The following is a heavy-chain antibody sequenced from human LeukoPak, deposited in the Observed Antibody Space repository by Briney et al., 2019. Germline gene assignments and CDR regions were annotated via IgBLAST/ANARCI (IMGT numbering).Heavy chain of an antibody. J-gene: IGHJ1*01. Sequence: GGSLRLSCAASGFIFSSYTMNWVRQAPGEGLEWVSSISDTSTYIYYADSVEGRFTISRDNAKSSLFLQMNSLRAEDTAVYYCTRAPPGRDGYSGYWGQGTVVTVST. CDR2: ISDTSTYI. CDR1: GFIFSSYT. V-gene: IGHV3-21*01. CDR3: TRAPPGRDGYSGY. D-gene: IGHD5-24*01.